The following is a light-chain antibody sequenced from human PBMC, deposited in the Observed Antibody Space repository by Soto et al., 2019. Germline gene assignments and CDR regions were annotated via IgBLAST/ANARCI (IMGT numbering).Light chain of an antibody. J-gene: IGKJ4*02. CDR3: QQVKRDALK. V-gene: IGKV1-9*01. CDR1: QGISSF. Sequence: DIQLTQSPSFLSASVGDRVTITCRASQGISSFLAWYQQKQGKAPNSLIYAASTLQSGVPSRCGGSGSGTESTLTSSSPQPEENAAYYWQQVKRDALKVGGGTKMENK. CDR2: AAS.